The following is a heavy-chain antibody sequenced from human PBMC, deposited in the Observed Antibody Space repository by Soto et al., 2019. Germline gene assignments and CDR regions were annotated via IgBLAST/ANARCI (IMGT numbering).Heavy chain of an antibody. J-gene: IGHJ6*02. CDR2: MNPNSGNT. CDR1: GYTFTSYD. V-gene: IGHV1-8*01. CDR3: ATPRGYDFWSGYYTDYYYYGMDV. Sequence: EASVKVSCKASGYTFTSYDINWVRQATGQGLVWMGWMNPNSGNTSYAQRFQGRITMTRNNSISTAYMELSSLRSEDTAVYYCATPRGYDFWSGYYTDYYYYGMDVWGQGTTVTVSS. D-gene: IGHD3-3*01.